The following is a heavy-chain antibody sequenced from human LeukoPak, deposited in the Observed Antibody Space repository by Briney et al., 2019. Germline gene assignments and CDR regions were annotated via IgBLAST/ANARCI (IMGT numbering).Heavy chain of an antibody. J-gene: IGHJ4*02. Sequence: ASVKVSCKASGYTFTSYDINWVRQATGQGLEWMGWMNPNSGNTGYAQKFQGRVTMTRNTSISTAYMELSSLRSEDTAVYYCARDYQGFVAAVAATLRYFDYWGQGTLVTVSS. D-gene: IGHD2-15*01. CDR2: MNPNSGNT. CDR1: GYTFTSYD. V-gene: IGHV1-8*01. CDR3: ARDYQGFVAAVAATLRYFDY.